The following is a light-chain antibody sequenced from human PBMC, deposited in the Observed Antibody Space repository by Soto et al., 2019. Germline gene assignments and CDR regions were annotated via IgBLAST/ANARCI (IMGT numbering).Light chain of an antibody. CDR2: AAS. CDR3: QQTHTTPRLS. V-gene: IGKV1-39*01. Sequence: DIQMTQSPSSLSASVGDRVIITCRASQSIKNYLNMYQQKPGKAPKLLMFAASNLQIGVPSRFSGSGSGTEFILTINGLQPEDFATYYCQQTHTTPRLSFGGGTKVDI. J-gene: IGKJ4*01. CDR1: QSIKNY.